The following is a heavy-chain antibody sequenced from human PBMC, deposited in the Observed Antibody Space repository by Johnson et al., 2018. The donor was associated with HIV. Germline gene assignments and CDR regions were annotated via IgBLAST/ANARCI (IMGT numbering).Heavy chain of an antibody. CDR2: ISYGGNNK. V-gene: IGHV3-30-3*01. J-gene: IGHJ3*02. CDR3: ARDFQWLEAFDI. D-gene: IGHD6-19*01. Sequence: QVQLVESGGGVVQPGRSLRLSCAASGFTFSTYAMHWVRQAPGKGLEWVAVISYGGNNKYYADSVKGRFTISRENSKNTLYLQINSLRPEDTGIYYCARDFQWLEAFDIWGQGTMVTVSS. CDR1: GFTFSTYA.